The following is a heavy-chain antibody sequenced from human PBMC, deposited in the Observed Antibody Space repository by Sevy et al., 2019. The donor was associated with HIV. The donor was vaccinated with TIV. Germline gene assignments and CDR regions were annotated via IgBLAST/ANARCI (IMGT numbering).Heavy chain of an antibody. V-gene: IGHV3-30-3*01. Sequence: GGYLRLSCSVSGFSFSHYAFHWVRQAPDKGLEWVSLISYDGTYKYYADSVKGRFTISRDNSKNTLYLQMNSLRGNDTAVYYCARVAVSYCTNDCYHRFDYWGPGALVTVSS. J-gene: IGHJ4*02. CDR2: ISYDGTYK. CDR3: ARVAVSYCTNDCYHRFDY. CDR1: GFSFSHYA. D-gene: IGHD2-8*01.